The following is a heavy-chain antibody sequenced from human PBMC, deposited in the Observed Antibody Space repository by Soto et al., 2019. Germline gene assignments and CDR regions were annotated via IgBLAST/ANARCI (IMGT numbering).Heavy chain of an antibody. CDR3: ATRQVVVAAIKGDIGDFDI. Sequence: GESLKISCKGSGYSFTSYWIGWVRQMPGKGLEGMWIIYPGDSDPRYSPSFQGQVTSSADKSISTADLQWSSLKASDNAMYYYATRQVVVAAIKGDIGDFDIWGQGTMVTVSS. CDR1: GYSFTSYW. D-gene: IGHD2-15*01. J-gene: IGHJ3*02. CDR2: IYPGDSDP. V-gene: IGHV5-51*01.